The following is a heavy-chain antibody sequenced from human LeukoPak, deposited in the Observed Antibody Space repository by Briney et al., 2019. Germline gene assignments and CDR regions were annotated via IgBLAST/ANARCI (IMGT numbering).Heavy chain of an antibody. CDR3: ARGGTTVTPGLLWFDP. CDR1: GGSISSHY. CDR2: IYYSGST. Sequence: SETLSLTCSVSGGSISSHYWSWIRQPPGKGLEWIGYIYYSGSTKYNPSPKSRVTISVDTSKNQFSLKLSSVTAADTAVYYCARGGTTVTPGLLWFDPWGQGTLVTVSS. D-gene: IGHD4-17*01. J-gene: IGHJ5*02. V-gene: IGHV4-59*11.